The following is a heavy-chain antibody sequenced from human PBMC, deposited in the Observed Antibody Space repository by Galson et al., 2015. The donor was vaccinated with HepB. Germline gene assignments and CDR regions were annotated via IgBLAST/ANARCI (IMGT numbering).Heavy chain of an antibody. CDR3: AKALYGDFPADY. Sequence: SLRLSCAASGFTFSRNAMNWVRQAPGKGLEWVSSVSASSITTSYAHSVKGRFTISRDNSKNTLYLQMNSLRAEDTAVYFCAKALYGDFPADYWGQGTLVTVSS. V-gene: IGHV3-23*01. J-gene: IGHJ4*02. CDR1: GFTFSRNA. CDR2: VSASSITT. D-gene: IGHD4-17*01.